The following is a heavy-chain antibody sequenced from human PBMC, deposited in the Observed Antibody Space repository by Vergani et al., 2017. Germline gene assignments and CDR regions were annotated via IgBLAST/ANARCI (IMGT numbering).Heavy chain of an antibody. CDR1: GFTFSSYS. D-gene: IGHD2-8*01. J-gene: IGHJ4*02. CDR3: ARIVDGVGIGLCYFDF. V-gene: IGHV3-21*01. CDR2: ISSSSSYI. Sequence: EVQLVESGGGLVKPGGSLRLSCAASGFTFSSYSMNWVRQAPGKGLEWVSSISSSSSYIYYADSVKGRFTISRDNAKNSLYLQMNSLRAEDTAVYYCARIVDGVGIGLCYFDFWGQGTLVTVSS.